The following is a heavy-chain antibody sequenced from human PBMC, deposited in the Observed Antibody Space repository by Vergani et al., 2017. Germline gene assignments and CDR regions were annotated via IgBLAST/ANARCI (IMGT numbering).Heavy chain of an antibody. Sequence: EVQLLESGGDLVQTGGSLSLSCAASGFTFSSYAMSWVRQAPGKGLEWVSAISDSGGSTYYADSVKGRFTISRDNSKNTLYLQMNSLRAEDTAVYYCAKDWYDYIWGSYNYWGQGTLVTVSS. CDR3: AKDWYDYIWGSYNY. J-gene: IGHJ4*02. D-gene: IGHD3-16*01. CDR1: GFTFSSYA. CDR2: ISDSGGST. V-gene: IGHV3-23*01.